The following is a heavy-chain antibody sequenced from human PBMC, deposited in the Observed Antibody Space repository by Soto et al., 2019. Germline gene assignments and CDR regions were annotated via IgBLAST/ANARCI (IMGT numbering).Heavy chain of an antibody. Sequence: PGGSLRLSCAASGFTFSSNSMSWVRQAPGKGLEWVASIVASGGGTYYADSVKGRFTISRDNSKKTLYLQMNTLRAEDTAVYYCAKLVEYWGQGTQVTVSS. CDR2: IVASGGGT. CDR1: GFTFSSNS. CDR3: AKLVEY. V-gene: IGHV3-23*01. J-gene: IGHJ4*02.